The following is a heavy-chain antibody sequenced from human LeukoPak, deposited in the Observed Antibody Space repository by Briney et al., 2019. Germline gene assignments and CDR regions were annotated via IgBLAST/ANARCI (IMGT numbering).Heavy chain of an antibody. CDR2: ISYDGSNK. Sequence: GRSLRLSCAASGFTFSSYAMHWVRQAPGKGLEWVADISYDGSNKYYADSVKGRFTISRDNAKNSLYLQMNSLRDDDMALYYCARGNSGSYSQDWFDPWGQGTLVTVSS. CDR3: ARGNSGSYSQDWFDP. D-gene: IGHD1-26*01. CDR1: GFTFSSYA. V-gene: IGHV3-30*04. J-gene: IGHJ5*02.